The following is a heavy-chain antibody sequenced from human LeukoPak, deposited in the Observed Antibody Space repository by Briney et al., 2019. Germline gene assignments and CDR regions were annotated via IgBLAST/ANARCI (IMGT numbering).Heavy chain of an antibody. CDR2: INEDGSST. CDR1: GYTFSRYW. D-gene: IGHD3-10*01. J-gene: IGHJ4*02. Sequence: GGSLRLSCAASGYTFSRYWMHWVRQGPGKGLVWVSRINEDGSSTSYAESVRGRFTISRDNAKNTLYLQMNSLRAEDAAVYYCTTDTFGARDSWGQGTLVTVSS. V-gene: IGHV3-74*01. CDR3: TTDTFGARDS.